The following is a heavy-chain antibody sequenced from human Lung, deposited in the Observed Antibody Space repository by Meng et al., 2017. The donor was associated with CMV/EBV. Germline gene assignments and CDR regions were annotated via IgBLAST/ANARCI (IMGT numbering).Heavy chain of an antibody. CDR3: ARSYYHDHVGGTSTGWLDP. J-gene: IGHJ5*02. CDR2: GIQGIGLA. Sequence: CNNYTDNWVRQDTGQGREGTGRGIQGIGLANYEQRFQGRVKIAADRSTSTADMELKRLRSEDTAHYDCARSYYHDHVGGTSTGWLDPWGQGTLVTVSS. V-gene: IGHV1-69*02. CDR1: CNNYT. D-gene: IGHD3-16*01.